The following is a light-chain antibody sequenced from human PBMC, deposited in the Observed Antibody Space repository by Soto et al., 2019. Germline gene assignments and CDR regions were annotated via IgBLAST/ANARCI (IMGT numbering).Light chain of an antibody. J-gene: IGKJ1*01. CDR2: GAN. V-gene: IGKV1-39*01. Sequence: DIQLTQSPSSLSASVGDRITITCRSSQSISRYLNWYQQRPGTAPKVLIFGANSLQSGVPSRFSGSGSGTEVTLTIRSLQPEDFAPYYFQQNYCAPWTFGHATKV. CDR3: QQNYCAPWT. CDR1: QSISRY.